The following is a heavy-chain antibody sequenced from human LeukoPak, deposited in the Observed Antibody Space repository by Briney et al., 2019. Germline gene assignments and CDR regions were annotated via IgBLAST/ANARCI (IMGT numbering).Heavy chain of an antibody. J-gene: IGHJ3*02. CDR1: GDSISTSNSY. CDR3: ARGKIVGAPDDAFDI. V-gene: IGHV4-39*07. CDR2: IYYSGNT. D-gene: IGHD1-26*01. Sequence: PSETLSLTCAVSGDSISTSNSYWGWIRRPPGKGLEWVGSIYYSGNTYYNPSLKSRVTISVDTSKNQFSLQLSSVTAADTAVYYCARGKIVGAPDDAFDIWGQGTMVTVSS.